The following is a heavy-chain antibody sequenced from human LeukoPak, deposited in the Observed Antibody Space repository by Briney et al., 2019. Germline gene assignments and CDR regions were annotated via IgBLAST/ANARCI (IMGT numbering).Heavy chain of an antibody. D-gene: IGHD6-19*01. Sequence: PGGSLRLSCAASGFTFGDYGMSWVRQAPGKGLEWVSGINWNGGSTGYADSVKGRFTISRDNAKNSLYLQMNSLRAEDTALYYCARRLTDYYYYYMDVWGKGTTVTVSS. V-gene: IGHV3-20*04. CDR1: GFTFGDYG. J-gene: IGHJ6*03. CDR2: INWNGGST. CDR3: ARRLTDYYYYYMDV.